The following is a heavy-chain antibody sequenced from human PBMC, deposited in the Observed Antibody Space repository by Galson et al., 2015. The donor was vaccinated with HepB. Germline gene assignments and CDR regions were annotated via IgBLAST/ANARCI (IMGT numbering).Heavy chain of an antibody. D-gene: IGHD4-17*01. Sequence: TLSLTCTVSGGSISSGGYHWSWIRQHPGKGLEWIGYISYTGSTYFNPSLRSRVIISVDTSKNQFSLKLTSVTAADTAVYSCARVTSVNPGARYFDLWGRGTLVTVSP. CDR1: GGSISSGGYH. V-gene: IGHV4-31*03. CDR3: ARVTSVNPGARYFDL. J-gene: IGHJ2*01. CDR2: ISYTGST.